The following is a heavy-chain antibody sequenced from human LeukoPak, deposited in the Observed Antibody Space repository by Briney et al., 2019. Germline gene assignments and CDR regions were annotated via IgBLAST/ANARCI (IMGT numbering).Heavy chain of an antibody. V-gene: IGHV1-18*01. Sequence: ASVKVSCKASGGTFSSYAISWVRQAPGQGLEWMGWISAYNGNTNYAQKLQGRVTMTTDTSTSTAYMELRSLRSDDTAVYYCARDGTVVGATPEDYWGQGTLVTVSS. CDR2: ISAYNGNT. CDR1: GGTFSSYA. CDR3: ARDGTVVGATPEDY. D-gene: IGHD1-26*01. J-gene: IGHJ4*02.